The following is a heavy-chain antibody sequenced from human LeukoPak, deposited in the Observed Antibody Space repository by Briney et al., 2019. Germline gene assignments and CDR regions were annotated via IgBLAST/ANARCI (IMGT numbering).Heavy chain of an antibody. CDR3: ARDSLAYCGGDCYANYGMDV. D-gene: IGHD2-21*02. V-gene: IGHV6-1*01. CDR1: GDSVSSDSAA. Sequence: SQTLSLTCAISGDSVSSDSAAWNWIRQSPSRGLEWLGRTYYRSKWYNDYAVSVKSRITINPDTSKNQFSLQLNSVTPEDTAVYYCARDSLAYCGGDCYANYGMDVWGQGTTVTVSS. CDR2: TYYRSKWYN. J-gene: IGHJ6*02.